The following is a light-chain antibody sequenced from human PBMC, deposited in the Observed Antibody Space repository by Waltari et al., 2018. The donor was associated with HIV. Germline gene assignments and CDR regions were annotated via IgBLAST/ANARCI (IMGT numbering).Light chain of an antibody. V-gene: IGLV1-40*01. CDR1: SSHIGAGSD. CDR3: QSYDSGRSAYV. J-gene: IGLJ1*01. CDR2: GNT. Sequence: QSVLTQPPAVSGAPGQRATISCTGSSSHIGAGSDAHWLQQLPGTAPKLLIYGNTNRPAGVPDRFSGSKSGTSASLAITGLQAEDEADYYCQSYDSGRSAYVFGTGTKVTVL.